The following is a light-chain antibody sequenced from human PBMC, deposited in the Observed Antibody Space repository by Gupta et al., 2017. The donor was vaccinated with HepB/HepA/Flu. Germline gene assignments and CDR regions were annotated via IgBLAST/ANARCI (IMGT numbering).Light chain of an antibody. CDR1: SSDVGGYNY. V-gene: IGLV2-14*01. Sequence: QSALTQPASVPGSPGQSITISCTGTSSDVGGYNYVSWYQQHPGNAPKLMIYDVSNRPSGVSNRFSGSKSGNTASLTISGLQAEDEADYYCSSYTSSSTPWVFGGGTKLTVL. CDR3: SSYTSSSTPWV. J-gene: IGLJ3*02. CDR2: DVS.